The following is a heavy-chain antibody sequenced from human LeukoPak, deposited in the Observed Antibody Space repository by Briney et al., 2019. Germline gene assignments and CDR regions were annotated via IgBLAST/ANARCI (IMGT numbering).Heavy chain of an antibody. Sequence: PSETLSLTCTVSGGSISSSSYYWGWIRQPPGKGLEWIGEINHSGSTNYNPSLKSRVTISVDTSKNQFSLKLSSVTAADTAVYYCARDVSYYYDSSGFLTNWFDPWGQGTLVTVSS. CDR3: ARDVSYYYDSSGFLTNWFDP. CDR2: INHSGST. V-gene: IGHV4-39*07. J-gene: IGHJ5*02. CDR1: GGSISSSSYY. D-gene: IGHD3-22*01.